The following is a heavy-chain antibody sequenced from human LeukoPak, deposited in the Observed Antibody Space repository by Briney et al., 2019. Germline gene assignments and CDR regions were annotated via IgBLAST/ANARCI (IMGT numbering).Heavy chain of an antibody. Sequence: SETLSLTCTVSGGSISSYYWSWIRQPPGKGLEWIGYIYYSGSTNYNPSLRSRVTISVDTSKNQFSLKLSSVTAADTAVYYCARYDFWSGLYFDYWGQGTLVTVSS. CDR1: GGSISSYY. J-gene: IGHJ4*02. D-gene: IGHD3-3*01. CDR2: IYYSGST. V-gene: IGHV4-59*01. CDR3: ARYDFWSGLYFDY.